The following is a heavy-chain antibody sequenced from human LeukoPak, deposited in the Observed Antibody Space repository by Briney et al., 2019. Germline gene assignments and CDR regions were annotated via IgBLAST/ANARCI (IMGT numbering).Heavy chain of an antibody. D-gene: IGHD3-10*01. V-gene: IGHV4-59*01. CDR3: ARGRYYYGSGSYYKGPYYFDY. CDR1: GDSISSYY. J-gene: IGHJ4*02. CDR2: IYYSGST. Sequence: SETLSLTCTVSGDSISSYYWSWIRQPPGKGLEWIGYIYYSGSTNYNPSLKSRVTISVDTSKNQFSLKLSSVTAADTAVYYCARGRYYYGSGSYYKGPYYFDYWGQGTLVTVSS.